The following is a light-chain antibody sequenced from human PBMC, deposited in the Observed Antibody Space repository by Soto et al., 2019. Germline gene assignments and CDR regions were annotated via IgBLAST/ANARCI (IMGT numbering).Light chain of an antibody. J-gene: IGLJ3*02. V-gene: IGLV7-43*01. CDR3: LLYYGGAQLV. Sequence: QAVVTQEPSLTVSPGGTVTLTCASSTGAVTSGNYPSWFQQKPGQTPRTLIYTTNSRHSWTPARFSGSRLGGKAALTLSGVQPEDEAEYYCLLYYGGAQLVFGGGTKLTVL. CDR1: TGAVTSGNY. CDR2: TTN.